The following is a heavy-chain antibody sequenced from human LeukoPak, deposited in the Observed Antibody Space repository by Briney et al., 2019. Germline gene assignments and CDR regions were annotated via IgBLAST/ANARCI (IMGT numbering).Heavy chain of an antibody. V-gene: IGHV3-7*01. J-gene: IGHJ6*02. CDR1: GFTFSRNL. CDR2: IYQDGSEK. CDR3: ASNRWELSYGMDV. D-gene: IGHD1-26*01. Sequence: GGSLRLSCAASGFTFSRNLMTWVRQAPGKGLEWVANIYQDGSEKYYVDSVRGRFTISRDNAKNTLYLQMNSLRAEDTAVYYCASNRWELSYGMDVWGQGTTVTVSS.